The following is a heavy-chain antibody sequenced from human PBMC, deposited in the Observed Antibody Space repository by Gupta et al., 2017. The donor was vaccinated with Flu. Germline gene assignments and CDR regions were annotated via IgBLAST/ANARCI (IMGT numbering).Heavy chain of an antibody. V-gene: IGHV3-74*01. Sequence: EVQLVESGGALVQPGGSLRLSCAASGFSFSSSWIHWVRQAPGKGLEWVSRINGDGSSINYADSVKGRFTTSRDNAKNTLYLQMNSLRAEDTAVYYCSRLNEADDLWGHGTLVTVSS. J-gene: IGHJ5*02. CDR1: GFSFSSSW. CDR2: INGDGSSI. CDR3: SRLNEADDL. D-gene: IGHD6-13*01.